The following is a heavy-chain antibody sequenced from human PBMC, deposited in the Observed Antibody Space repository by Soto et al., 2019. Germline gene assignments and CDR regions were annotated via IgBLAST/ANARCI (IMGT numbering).Heavy chain of an antibody. D-gene: IGHD5-18*01. CDR2: IYYDGTT. J-gene: IGHJ4*02. V-gene: IGHV4-59*01. CDR3: ARAGYSYGFGYYYDY. Sequence: XLACPGSAGSLSRYYCSWLRQPPVKGLEWIGNIYYDGTTNYSPSLKSLVTMSVDTSNNQFSLRLSSVTAADTAVYYCARAGYSYGFGYYYDYWGQGTLVTVSS. CDR1: AGSLSRYY.